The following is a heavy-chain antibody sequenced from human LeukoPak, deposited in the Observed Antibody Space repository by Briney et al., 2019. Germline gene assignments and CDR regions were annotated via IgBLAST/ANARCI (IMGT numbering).Heavy chain of an antibody. CDR3: ARDLGGGYCGGGNCYSATLDY. J-gene: IGHJ4*02. V-gene: IGHV3-20*04. Sequence: GGSLGLSCAASGFTFDDYGMSWVRQAPGKGLEWVSGINWNGGSTGYADSVKGRFTISRDNAKNSLYLQINSLRAEDTALYYCARDLGGGYCGGGNCYSATLDYWGQGTPVTASS. CDR1: GFTFDDYG. D-gene: IGHD2-15*01. CDR2: INWNGGST.